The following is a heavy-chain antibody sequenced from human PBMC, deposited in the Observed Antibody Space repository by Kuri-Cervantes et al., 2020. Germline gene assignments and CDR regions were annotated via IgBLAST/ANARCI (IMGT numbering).Heavy chain of an antibody. CDR1: GFTFSSYS. CDR2: ISYDGSNK. J-gene: IGHJ6*02. Sequence: GESLKISCAASGFTFSSYSMNWVRQAPGKGLEWVAVISYDGSNKYYADSVKGRFTISRDNSKNTLYLQMNSLRAEDTAVYYCAKAQWRGVVYYGMDVWGQGTTVTVSS. CDR3: AKAQWRGVVYYGMDV. V-gene: IGHV3-30*18. D-gene: IGHD6-19*01.